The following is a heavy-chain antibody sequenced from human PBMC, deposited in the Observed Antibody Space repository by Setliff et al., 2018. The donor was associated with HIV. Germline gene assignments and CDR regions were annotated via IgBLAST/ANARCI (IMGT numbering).Heavy chain of an antibody. Sequence: PGGSLRLSCAASGFIFSTYSMNWVRQAPGKGLEWVSNISSSSNAMYYADSVKGRFSISRDNAKNSLFLQMNSLTADDTAVYYCARDRTGGWAFESWGQGTLVTVSS. CDR1: GFIFSTYS. V-gene: IGHV3-48*04. CDR3: ARDRTGGWAFES. CDR2: ISSSSNAM. D-gene: IGHD2-8*02. J-gene: IGHJ4*02.